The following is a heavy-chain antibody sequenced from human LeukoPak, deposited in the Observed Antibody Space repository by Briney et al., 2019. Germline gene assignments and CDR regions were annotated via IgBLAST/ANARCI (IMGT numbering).Heavy chain of an antibody. J-gene: IGHJ4*02. CDR1: GFTVSSNY. CDR2: TYSGGST. V-gene: IGHV3-53*01. Sequence: GGSLRLSCAASGFTVSSNYMSWVRQAPGKGLEWVSVTYSGGSTYYADSVKGRFTISRDNSKNTLYLQMNSLRVEDTAVYYCASALLSPFDYWGQGTLVTVSS. D-gene: IGHD2/OR15-2a*01. CDR3: ASALLSPFDY.